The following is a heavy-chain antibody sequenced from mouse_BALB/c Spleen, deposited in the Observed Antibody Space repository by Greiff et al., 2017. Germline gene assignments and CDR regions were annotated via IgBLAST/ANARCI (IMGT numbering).Heavy chain of an antibody. J-gene: IGHJ1*01. D-gene: IGHD2-2*01. CDR3: ARHEGYDEDFDV. CDR2: ISNGGGST. CDR1: GFTFSSYT. Sequence: EVKVVESGGGLVQPGGSLKLSCAASGFTFSSYTMSWVRQTPEKRLEWVAYISNGGGSTYYPDTVKGRFTISRDNAKNTLYLQMSSLKSEDTAMYYCARHEGYDEDFDVWGAGTTVTVSS. V-gene: IGHV5-12-2*01.